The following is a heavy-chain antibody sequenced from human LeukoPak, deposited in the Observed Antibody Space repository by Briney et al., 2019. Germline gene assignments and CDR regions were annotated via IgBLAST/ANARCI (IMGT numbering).Heavy chain of an antibody. CDR3: ARDADTLSWYSGSYYFDY. CDR2: ISAYNGNT. V-gene: IGHV1-18*01. D-gene: IGHD1-26*01. Sequence: ASVKVSCKASGYTFTSYGISWVRQAPGQGLEWMGWISAYNGNTNYAQKLQGRVTMTTDTSTSTAYMERRSLRSDDTAVYYCARDADTLSWYSGSYYFDYWGQGALVTVSS. J-gene: IGHJ4*02. CDR1: GYTFTSYG.